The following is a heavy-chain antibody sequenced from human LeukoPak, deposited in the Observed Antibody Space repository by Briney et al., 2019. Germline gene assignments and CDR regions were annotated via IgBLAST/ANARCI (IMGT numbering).Heavy chain of an antibody. Sequence: QPGRSLRLSFAASGXTFTNYGMHWVRQAPGKGLEWVAVVSSDATNKYYADSVKGRFTISRENSKNTLYLQMNSLRGEDTAVYYCAKGRVWFGELLFTMDVWGQGTTVTVSS. V-gene: IGHV3-30*18. CDR2: VSSDATNK. D-gene: IGHD3-10*01. CDR3: AKGRVWFGELLFTMDV. CDR1: GXTFTNYG. J-gene: IGHJ6*02.